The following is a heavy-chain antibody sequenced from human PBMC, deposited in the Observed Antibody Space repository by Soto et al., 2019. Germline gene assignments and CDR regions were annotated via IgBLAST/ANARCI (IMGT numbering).Heavy chain of an antibody. V-gene: IGHV3-23*01. D-gene: IGHD3-9*01. CDR1: GFTFRDYA. CDR3: AKGGAVYGLLTHDY. J-gene: IGHJ4*02. CDR2: ITGSSSNL. Sequence: EVHLLESGGGLEQPGGSLRLSCAASGFTFRDYAMSWVRQAPGKGLEWVTTITGSSSNLYYSDSVKGRFAISRDNSKNTLYLQMDSLTAEDTAVYYCAKGGAVYGLLTHDYWGQGTLVTVFS.